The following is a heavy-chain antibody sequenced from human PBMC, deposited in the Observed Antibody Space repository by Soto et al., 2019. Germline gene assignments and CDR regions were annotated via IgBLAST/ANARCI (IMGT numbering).Heavy chain of an antibody. CDR2: INPSGGST. CDR3: ARDSGYCSSTSCYFFDY. CDR1: GYTFTSYY. Sequence: GASVKVSCKASGYTFTSYYMHWVRQAPGQGLEWMGIINPSGGSTSYAQKFQGRVTMTRDTSTSTVYMELSSLRSEDTAVYYCARDSGYCSSTSCYFFDYWGQGTLVTVSS. D-gene: IGHD2-2*03. J-gene: IGHJ4*02. V-gene: IGHV1-46*03.